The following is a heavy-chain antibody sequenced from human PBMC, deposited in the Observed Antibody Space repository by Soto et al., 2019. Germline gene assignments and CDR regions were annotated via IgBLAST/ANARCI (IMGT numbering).Heavy chain of an antibody. V-gene: IGHV1-69*01. CDR1: GVSFNNNG. J-gene: IGHJ6*02. CDR2: VSPPFRTS. Sequence: QVQLVQSGAEVKKPGSSVKVSCKTSGVSFNNNGIGWVRQAPGHGLVWMGGVSPPFRTSTYARKFQGRISITADASTGTVNMELSSLTSEDTAQYYCARVLYYGSGSYSPYGMDVWGQGTTVTVSS. D-gene: IGHD3-10*01. CDR3: ARVLYYGSGSYSPYGMDV.